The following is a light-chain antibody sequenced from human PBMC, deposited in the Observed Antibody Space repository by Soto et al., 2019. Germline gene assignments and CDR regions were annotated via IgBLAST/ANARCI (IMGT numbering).Light chain of an antibody. CDR2: EVS. CDR1: SSDVGGYNY. V-gene: IGLV2-14*01. J-gene: IGLJ1*01. CDR3: SSYTSSSTHL. Sequence: QSARTQPASVSGSPGQSITISCTGTSSDVGGYNYVSWYQHHPGKAPKLMIYEVSNRPSGVSNRFSGSKSGNTASLAISGLQAEDEADYYCSSYTSSSTHLFGTGTKSPS.